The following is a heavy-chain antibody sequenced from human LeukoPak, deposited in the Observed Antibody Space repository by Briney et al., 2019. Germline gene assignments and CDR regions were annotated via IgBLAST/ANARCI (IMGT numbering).Heavy chain of an antibody. Sequence: GRSLRLSCAASGFIFSSFGMHWVRQAPGKGLEWVAVIWYDGSNIYYADSVKGRFTISRDNSKNTLYLHMNSLRAEDTAVYYCARGWHGYGGLNDAFDIWGQGTMVTVSS. CDR3: ARGWHGYGGLNDAFDI. D-gene: IGHD4-23*01. CDR2: IWYDGSNI. J-gene: IGHJ3*02. V-gene: IGHV3-33*01. CDR1: GFIFSSFG.